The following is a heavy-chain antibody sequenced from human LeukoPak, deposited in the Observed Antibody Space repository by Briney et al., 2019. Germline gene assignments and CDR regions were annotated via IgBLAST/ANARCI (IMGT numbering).Heavy chain of an antibody. Sequence: PGGSLRLSCAASGFTFSSYWMHWVRQAPGKGLVWVSRIDSDGSSTSYADSVKGRFTISRDNAKNTLYLQMNSLRAEDTALYYCAKASLGYCSGGSCFFDYWGQGTLVTVSS. CDR3: AKASLGYCSGGSCFFDY. CDR2: IDSDGSST. V-gene: IGHV3-74*01. CDR1: GFTFSSYW. D-gene: IGHD2-15*01. J-gene: IGHJ4*02.